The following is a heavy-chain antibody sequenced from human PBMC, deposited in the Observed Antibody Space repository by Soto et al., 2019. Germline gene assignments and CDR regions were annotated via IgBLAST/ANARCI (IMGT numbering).Heavy chain of an antibody. CDR1: GYTFTSYG. V-gene: IGHV1-18*01. Sequence: ASVKVSCKASGYTFTSYGISWVRQAPGQGLEWMGWISAYNGNTNYAQKFQGRVTMTTDTSTSTAYMELRSLRSDDTAGYYCARAPGGYDFWRGYYNYYHCMDVWGQGTTVTVSS. CDR3: ARAPGGYDFWRGYYNYYHCMDV. D-gene: IGHD3-3*01. CDR2: ISAYNGNT. J-gene: IGHJ6*02.